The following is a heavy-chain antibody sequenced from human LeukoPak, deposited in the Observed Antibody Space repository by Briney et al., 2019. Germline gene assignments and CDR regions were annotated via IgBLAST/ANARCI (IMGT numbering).Heavy chain of an antibody. CDR2: IYYSGST. D-gene: IGHD3-9*01. Sequence: PSETLSLTCTVSGGSISSYYWSWIRQPPGKGLEWIGYIYYSGSTNYNPSLKSRVTISVDTSKNQFSLKLSSVTAADTAVYYCARSTGYSTDAFDIWGQGTMVTVSS. J-gene: IGHJ3*02. V-gene: IGHV4-59*01. CDR1: GGSISSYY. CDR3: ARSTGYSTDAFDI.